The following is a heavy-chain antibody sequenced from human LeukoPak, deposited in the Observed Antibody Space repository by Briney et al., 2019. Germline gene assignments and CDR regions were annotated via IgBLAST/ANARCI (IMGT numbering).Heavy chain of an antibody. Sequence: SVKVSCKASGGTFSSYAISWVRQAPGQGLEWMGRIIPIFGTANYAQKFQGRVTITTDESTSTAYMELSSRRSEDTAVYYCATDTAMVTTGVDYWGQGTLVTVSS. CDR2: IIPIFGTA. CDR1: GGTFSSYA. CDR3: ATDTAMVTTGVDY. V-gene: IGHV1-69*05. D-gene: IGHD5-18*01. J-gene: IGHJ4*02.